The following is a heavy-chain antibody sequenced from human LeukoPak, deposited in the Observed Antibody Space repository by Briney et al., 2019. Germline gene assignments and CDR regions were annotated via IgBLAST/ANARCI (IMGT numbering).Heavy chain of an antibody. J-gene: IGHJ4*02. Sequence: PSETLSLTCAVYGGSFSGYYWSWIRQPPGKGLEWIGEINHSGSTNYNPSLKSRVTISVDTSKNQFSLKLSSVTAADTAVYYCARPRYSSSWGKKKGSFSDYWGQGTLVTVSS. D-gene: IGHD6-13*01. CDR3: ARPRYSSSWGKKKGSFSDY. CDR1: GGSFSGYY. V-gene: IGHV4-34*01. CDR2: INHSGST.